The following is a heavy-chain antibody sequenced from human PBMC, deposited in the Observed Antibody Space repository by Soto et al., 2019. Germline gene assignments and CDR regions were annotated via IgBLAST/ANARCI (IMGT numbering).Heavy chain of an antibody. CDR1: GYTFTSHW. Sequence: PGESLKISCKGSGYTFTSHWIAWVRQMPGKGLEWMGIMYPGESGTRYSPSFQGQVTISADKSISTAYLQWSSLKASDTAMYYCARICSGTYRLDVWGQGTTVTVSS. CDR2: MYPGESGT. D-gene: IGHD1-26*01. V-gene: IGHV5-51*01. CDR3: ARICSGTYRLDV. J-gene: IGHJ6*02.